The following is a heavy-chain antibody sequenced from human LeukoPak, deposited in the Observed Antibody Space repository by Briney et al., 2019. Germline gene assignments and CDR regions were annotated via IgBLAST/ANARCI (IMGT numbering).Heavy chain of an antibody. V-gene: IGHV3-48*03. D-gene: IGHD6-13*01. CDR1: GFTFSSYE. J-gene: IGHJ4*02. CDR3: AREDSSSWHFDY. Sequence: GGSLRLSCAASGFTFSSYEMNRVRQAPGKGLEWVSYISSSGSTIYYADSVKGRFTISRDNAKNSLYLQMNSLRAEDTAVYYCAREDSSSWHFDYWGQGTLVTASS. CDR2: ISSSGSTI.